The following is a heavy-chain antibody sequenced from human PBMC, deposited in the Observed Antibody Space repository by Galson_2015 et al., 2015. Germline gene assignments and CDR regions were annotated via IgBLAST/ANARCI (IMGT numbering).Heavy chain of an antibody. J-gene: IGHJ4*02. Sequence: SLRLSCAASGFTFSKYWMTWVRQTPGKGLEWVANIKEEGSEKDYVDSVKGRFTISRDNAKNSLYLQMNSLRAEDTAVYYCARGKRGFDYWGQGTLVTVSS. CDR1: GFTFSKYW. CDR3: ARGKRGFDY. CDR2: IKEEGSEK. V-gene: IGHV3-7*03.